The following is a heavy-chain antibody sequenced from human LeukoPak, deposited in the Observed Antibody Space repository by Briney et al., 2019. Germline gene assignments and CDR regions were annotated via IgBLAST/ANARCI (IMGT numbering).Heavy chain of an antibody. CDR2: LSGSGSRT. CDR1: GFTFSSYG. Sequence: GGSLRLSCAASGFTFSSYGLSWVRQAPGKGLEWVSSLSGSGSRTYYADSVKGRFTISRDNSKNTLYLQMNSLRAEDMAVYYCAKEPYSSSGSRYWFDPWGQGTLVTVSS. J-gene: IGHJ5*02. D-gene: IGHD6-13*01. V-gene: IGHV3-23*01. CDR3: AKEPYSSSGSRYWFDP.